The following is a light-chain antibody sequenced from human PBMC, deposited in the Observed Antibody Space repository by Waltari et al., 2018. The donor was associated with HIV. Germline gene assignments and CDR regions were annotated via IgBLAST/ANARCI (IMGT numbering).Light chain of an antibody. Sequence: SVGDRVVITCRASQGISSNLAWYQQKPGLAPKLLIYAASSLPSGVPSRFSGGGSGTQFTLTIRNLQPEDFATYYCQHLNSFPPFTFGPGTTVDVK. CDR1: QGISSN. V-gene: IGKV1-9*01. CDR3: QHLNSFPPFT. J-gene: IGKJ3*01. CDR2: AAS.